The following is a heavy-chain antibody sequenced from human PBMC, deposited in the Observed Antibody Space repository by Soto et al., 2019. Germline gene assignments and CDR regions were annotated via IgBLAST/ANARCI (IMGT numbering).Heavy chain of an antibody. CDR3: ARDGTLYDSNGYYYVY. CDR2: IIPVFGKP. V-gene: IGHV1-69*13. D-gene: IGHD3-22*01. CDR1: GCTFSRSA. Sequence: SVKVSCKASGCTFSRSAINWVRQAPGQGLEWMGGIIPVFGKPNYAQKFQGRVTITADESTSTAYMELRRLTSEDTAVYYCARDGTLYDSNGYYYVYWGQGTLVTVSS. J-gene: IGHJ4*02.